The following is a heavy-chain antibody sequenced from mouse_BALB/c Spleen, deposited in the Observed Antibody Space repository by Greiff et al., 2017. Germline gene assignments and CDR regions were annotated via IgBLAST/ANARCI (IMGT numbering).Heavy chain of an antibody. CDR1: GFTFTDYY. J-gene: IGHJ4*01. D-gene: IGHD2-4*01. V-gene: IGHV7-3*02. Sequence: EVKLVESGGGLVQPGGSLRLSCAPSGFTFTDYYMSWVRQPPGKALECLGFIRNNANGYTTEYSASVKGRFTISRDNSQSILYLQMNTLRAEDSATYYCARVYDYEVGYAMDYWGQGTSVTVSS. CDR2: IRNNANGYTT. CDR3: ARVYDYEVGYAMDY.